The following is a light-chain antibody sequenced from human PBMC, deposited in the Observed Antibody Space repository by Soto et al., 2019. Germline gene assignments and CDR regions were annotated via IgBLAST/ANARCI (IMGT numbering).Light chain of an antibody. J-gene: IGKJ1*01. Sequence: TQSPGTLSLSPGERVTLSCRASQNLGTLYLAWFQQKSGQAPRLLIYSASRRATGIPDRFTGSGSGTDFTLTINRVEPEDFAVYFCQQYAGSPRTFGQGTKVDIK. CDR2: SAS. CDR3: QQYAGSPRT. V-gene: IGKV3-20*01. CDR1: QNLGTLY.